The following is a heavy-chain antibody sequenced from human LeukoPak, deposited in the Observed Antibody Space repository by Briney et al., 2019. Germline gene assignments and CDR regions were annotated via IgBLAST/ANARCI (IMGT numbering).Heavy chain of an antibody. CDR2: IYTSGST. J-gene: IGHJ3*02. CDR3: ARDLRWELDESAFDI. V-gene: IGHV4-4*07. CDR1: GGSISDYY. D-gene: IGHD1-26*01. Sequence: PSETLSLTCTVSGGSISDYYWSWIRQPPGKGLEWIGRIYTSGSTNYNPSLKSRVTMSVDTSKNQFSLKLSSVTAADTAVYYCARDLRWELDESAFDIWGQGTMVTVSS.